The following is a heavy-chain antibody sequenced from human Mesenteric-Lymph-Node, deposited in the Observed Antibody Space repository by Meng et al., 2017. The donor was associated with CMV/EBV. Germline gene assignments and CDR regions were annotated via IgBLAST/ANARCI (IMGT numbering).Heavy chain of an antibody. CDR1: FTSYY. Sequence: FTSYYMHWVRQAPGQGLEWMGIINPSGGSTSYAQKFQSRVTMTRDTSTSTVYMELSSLRSEDTAVYYCARGHPLRYFDWLLKGYVDYWGQGTLVTVSS. D-gene: IGHD3-9*01. J-gene: IGHJ4*02. CDR3: ARGHPLRYFDWLLKGYVDY. V-gene: IGHV1-46*01. CDR2: INPSGGST.